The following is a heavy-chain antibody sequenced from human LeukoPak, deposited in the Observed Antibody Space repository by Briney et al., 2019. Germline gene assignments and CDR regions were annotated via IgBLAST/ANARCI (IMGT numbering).Heavy chain of an antibody. CDR2: IYHSGST. CDR3: ARTSIAARRANAFDI. Sequence: SETLSLTCAVSGGSISSGGYSWSWIRQPPGKGLEWIGYIYHSGSTYYNPSLKSRVTISVDRSKNQFSLKLSSVTAADTAVYYCARTSIAARRANAFDIWGQGTMVPVSS. CDR1: GGSISSGGYS. D-gene: IGHD6-6*01. V-gene: IGHV4-30-2*01. J-gene: IGHJ3*02.